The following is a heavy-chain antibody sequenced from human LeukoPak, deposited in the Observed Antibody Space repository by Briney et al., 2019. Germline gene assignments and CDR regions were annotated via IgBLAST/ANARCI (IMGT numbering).Heavy chain of an antibody. CDR1: GFTFDDYG. D-gene: IGHD3-3*01. V-gene: IGHV3-20*04. CDR3: ARDVPKYYDFWSGFNNWFDP. Sequence: GGSLRLSCAASGFTFDDYGMSWVRQAPGKGLEWVSGINWNGGSTGYADSVKGRFTISRDNAKNSLYLQMNSLRAEDTALYYCARDVPKYYDFWSGFNNWFDPWGQGTLVTVSS. CDR2: INWNGGST. J-gene: IGHJ5*02.